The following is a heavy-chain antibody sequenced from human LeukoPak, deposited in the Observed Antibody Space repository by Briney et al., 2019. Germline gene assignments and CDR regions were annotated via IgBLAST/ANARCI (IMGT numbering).Heavy chain of an antibody. CDR2: IWYDGSNK. CDR3: AKDQGITMIAFDY. J-gene: IGHJ4*02. Sequence: PGGSLRLSCAASGFTFSSYGMHWVRQAPGKGLEWVAVIWYDGSNKYYADSVKGRFTTSRDNSKNTLYLQMNSLRAEDTAVYYCAKDQGITMIAFDYWGQGTLVTVSS. D-gene: IGHD3-22*01. V-gene: IGHV3-33*06. CDR1: GFTFSSYG.